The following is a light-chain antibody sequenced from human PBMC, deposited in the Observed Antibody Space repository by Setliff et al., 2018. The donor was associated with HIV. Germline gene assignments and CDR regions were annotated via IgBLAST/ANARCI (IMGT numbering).Light chain of an antibody. J-gene: IGLJ1*01. Sequence: QSALAQPPSVSGAPGQRVTISCTGSSSNIGTGYDVHWYQQLPGTAPKLLIYGNSNRPSGVPDRFSGSKSGTSASLAIAGLQAEDEADYYCCSYAGSHTLVFGTGTKVTVL. CDR3: CSYAGSHTLV. CDR1: SSNIGTGYD. CDR2: GNS. V-gene: IGLV1-40*01.